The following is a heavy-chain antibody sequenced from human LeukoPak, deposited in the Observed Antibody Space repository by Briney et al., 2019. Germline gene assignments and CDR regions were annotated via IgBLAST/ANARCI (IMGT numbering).Heavy chain of an antibody. V-gene: IGHV3-23*01. J-gene: IGHJ4*02. CDR2: IRGSGGRP. Sequence: PGGSLRLSCAASGFTFSSYVMNWVRQAPGKGLEWVSGIRGSGGRPFYADSVKGRFTISRDSSKNTLYLQMNSLRAEDTAVYYCAKAYYDSSGYYHFDYWGQGTLVTVSS. CDR3: AKAYYDSSGYYHFDY. CDR1: GFTFSSYV. D-gene: IGHD3-22*01.